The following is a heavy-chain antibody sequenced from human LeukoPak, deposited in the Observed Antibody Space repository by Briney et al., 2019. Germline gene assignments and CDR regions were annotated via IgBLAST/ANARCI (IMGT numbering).Heavy chain of an antibody. D-gene: IGHD2-21*01. Sequence: PGGSLRLSCAASGFTFSSYAMSWVRQAPGKGLEWVAVIWYGGSNEYYADSVKGRFTVSRDNSKNTLYLQMNSLRAEDTAVYYCAKDATVFVGYMDVWGKGTTVTVSS. V-gene: IGHV3-33*03. CDR1: GFTFSSYA. J-gene: IGHJ6*03. CDR2: IWYGGSNE. CDR3: AKDATVFVGYMDV.